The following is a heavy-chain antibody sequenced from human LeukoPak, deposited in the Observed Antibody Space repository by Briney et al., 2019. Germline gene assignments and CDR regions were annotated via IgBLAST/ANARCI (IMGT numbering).Heavy chain of an antibody. D-gene: IGHD1-7*01. Sequence: PSGTLSLTCAVSVGSICGGDSSCSWVREPPGKGVELMGYICRGGSPYYNPSHKSRVLIPGDRPKNQFYLRENSVTAADTAVSFCARPITNTHHELPGAFDIRGQGTLVTVSS. V-gene: IGHV4-30-2*01. CDR2: ICRGGSP. J-gene: IGHJ3*02. CDR1: VGSICGGDSS. CDR3: ARPITNTHHELPGAFDI.